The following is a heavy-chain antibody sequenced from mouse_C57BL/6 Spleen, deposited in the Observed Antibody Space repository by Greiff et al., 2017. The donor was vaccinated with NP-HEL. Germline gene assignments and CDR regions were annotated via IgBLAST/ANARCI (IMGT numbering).Heavy chain of an antibody. D-gene: IGHD1-1*01. CDR1: GYTFTDYY. CDR2: IYPGSGNT. CDR3: ARALYYGSSFWFAY. V-gene: IGHV1-76*01. Sequence: QVQLQQSGAELVRPGASVKLSCKASGYTFTDYYINWVKQRPGQGLEWIARIYPGSGNTYYNEKFKGKATLTAEKSSSTAYMQLSSLTSEDSAVYFCARALYYGSSFWFAYWGQGTLVTVSA. J-gene: IGHJ3*01.